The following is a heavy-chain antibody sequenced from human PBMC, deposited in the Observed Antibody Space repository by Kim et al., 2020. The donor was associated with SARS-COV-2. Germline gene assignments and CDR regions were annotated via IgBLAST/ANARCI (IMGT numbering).Heavy chain of an antibody. CDR2: IDWDNDK. Sequence: SGPTLVKPTQTLILTCTFSGFSLNTRGMCVSWIRQPPGKALEWLARIDWDNDKYYTTSLRTRLTISKDTSKNQVVLTMTNMDPVDTATYYCERIRCDCSSTSCHAAYFDYWGQGTLVTVSS. CDR3: ERIRCDCSSTSCHAAYFDY. V-gene: IGHV2-70*11. CDR1: GFSLNTRGMC. D-gene: IGHD2-2*01. J-gene: IGHJ4*02.